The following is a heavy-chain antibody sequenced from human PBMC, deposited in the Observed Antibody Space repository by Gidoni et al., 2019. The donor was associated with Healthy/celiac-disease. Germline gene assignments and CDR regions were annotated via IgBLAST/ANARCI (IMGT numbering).Heavy chain of an antibody. CDR1: GGSFRGYY. Sequence: QVQLQQWGAGLLKPSETLSPTCAVYGGSFRGYYWSWIRQPPGKGLEWIGEINHSGSTNYNPALKSRVTISVDTSKNQFALKLSSVTAADTAVYYCARSRNCSGGSCYHYYYMDVWGKGTTVTVSS. J-gene: IGHJ6*03. CDR2: INHSGST. CDR3: ARSRNCSGGSCYHYYYMDV. V-gene: IGHV4-34*01. D-gene: IGHD2-15*01.